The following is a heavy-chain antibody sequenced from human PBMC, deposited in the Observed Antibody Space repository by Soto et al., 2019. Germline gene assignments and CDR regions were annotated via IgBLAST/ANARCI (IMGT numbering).Heavy chain of an antibody. V-gene: IGHV3-15*01. Sequence: EVQLVESGGGLVKPGGSLRLSCAASGFTFSNAWMSWVRQAPGKGLEWVGRIKSKTDGGTTDYAAPVKGRFTISRDDSKNTLYLQMNSLKTEDTAVYYCTALGSTMVRGVITDEGYWGQGTLVTVSS. D-gene: IGHD3-10*01. CDR1: GFTFSNAW. J-gene: IGHJ4*02. CDR3: TALGSTMVRGVITDEGY. CDR2: IKSKTDGGTT.